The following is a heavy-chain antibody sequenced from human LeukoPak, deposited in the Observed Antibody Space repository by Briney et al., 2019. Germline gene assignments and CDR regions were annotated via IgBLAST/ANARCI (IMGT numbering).Heavy chain of an antibody. D-gene: IGHD3-22*01. CDR1: GGSIGWDY. Sequence: SETLSLTCTVSGGSIGWDYWSWIRQSAGKGLEWIGRIYKSGSTNYNPSFRSRVTMSVDTSKNQFSLNVTSVTAADTAVYYCGREDFFQDSIVYSYSFPSGGRGPRVTVS. V-gene: IGHV4-4*07. J-gene: IGHJ2*01. CDR3: GREDFFQDSIVYSYSFPS. CDR2: IYKSGST.